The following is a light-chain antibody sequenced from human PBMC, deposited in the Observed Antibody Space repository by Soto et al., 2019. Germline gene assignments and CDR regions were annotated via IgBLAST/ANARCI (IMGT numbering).Light chain of an antibody. J-gene: IGKJ5*01. CDR3: QQYNNWPFS. CDR2: DVS. V-gene: IGKV3-15*01. CDR1: QGVTTN. Sequence: EIVMTQSPDTLSLSPGERATLTCRAGQGVTTNFAWYQQKSGQSPRLLIYDVSIRATGVPARFSATGSETDFTLTISGLQYGDSAVYVGQQYNNWPFSFGQGTRLEIK.